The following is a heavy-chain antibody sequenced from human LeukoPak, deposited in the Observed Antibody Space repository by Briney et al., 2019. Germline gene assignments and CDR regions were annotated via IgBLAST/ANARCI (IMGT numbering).Heavy chain of an antibody. CDR3: VREWDRSSTSCSTNYYYYMDV. Sequence: ASVKVSCKASGYTFTSYDINWVRQATGQGLEWMGWMNPNSGNTGYAQKFQGRVTMTRNTSISTAYMELTSLRSEDTAVYYCVREWDRSSTSCSTNYYYYMDVWGKGATVTVSS. V-gene: IGHV1-8*01. J-gene: IGHJ6*03. CDR1: GYTFTSYD. CDR2: MNPNSGNT. D-gene: IGHD2-2*01.